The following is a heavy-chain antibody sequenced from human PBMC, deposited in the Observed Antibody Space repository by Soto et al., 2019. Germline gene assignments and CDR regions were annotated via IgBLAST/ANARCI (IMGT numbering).Heavy chain of an antibody. D-gene: IGHD7-27*01. CDR2: IYSGGNT. Sequence: EVQLVESGGGLVQPGESLRLSCAASGFTVSNNYMSWVRQAPGKGLEWVSFIYSGGNTYYADSVKGRFTISRDKSTHTLYLQMNNLRVEDTAVYYCTRRPGSWGQGTLVTVSS. CDR1: GFTVSNNY. J-gene: IGHJ5*02. CDR3: TRRPGS. V-gene: IGHV3-66*01.